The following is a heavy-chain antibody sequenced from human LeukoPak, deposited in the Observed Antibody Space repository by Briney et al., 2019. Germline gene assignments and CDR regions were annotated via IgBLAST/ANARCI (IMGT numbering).Heavy chain of an antibody. J-gene: IGHJ3*02. V-gene: IGHV3-48*01. CDR3: ARLSAGTMIVVGGDAFDI. CDR1: GFTFSSYS. D-gene: IGHD3-22*01. Sequence: GGSLRLSCAASGFTFSSYSMNWVRQAPGKGLERVSYISSSSSTIYYADSVKGRFTISRDNAKNSLYLQMNSLRAEDTAVYYCARLSAGTMIVVGGDAFDIWGQGTMVTVSS. CDR2: ISSSSSTI.